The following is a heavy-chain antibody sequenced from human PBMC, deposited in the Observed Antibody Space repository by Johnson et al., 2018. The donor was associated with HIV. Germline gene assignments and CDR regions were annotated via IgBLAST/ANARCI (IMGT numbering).Heavy chain of an antibody. J-gene: IGHJ3*01. CDR3: ARDQRGGYSYGDAFDF. Sequence: QVQLVESGGGVVRPGGSLRLSCAASGFTFSTYAIHWVRQAPGKGLEWVAIISYDGSTKYYADSVKGRFTISRDNSKNSLYLQMNTLRAEDTAVYYCARDQRGGYSYGDAFDFWGQGTMVTVSS. V-gene: IGHV3-30-3*01. CDR1: GFTFSTYA. CDR2: ISYDGSTK. D-gene: IGHD5-18*01.